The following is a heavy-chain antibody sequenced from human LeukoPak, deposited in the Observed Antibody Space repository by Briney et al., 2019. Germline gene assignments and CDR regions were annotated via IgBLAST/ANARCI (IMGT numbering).Heavy chain of an antibody. CDR1: GFTFTNYA. CDR2: ISSDGESI. CDR3: AKGSFALVRGVPSEYFQH. V-gene: IGHV3-23*01. J-gene: IGHJ1*01. D-gene: IGHD3-10*01. Sequence: GGSLRLSCAASGFTFTNYAMSWVRQAPGKGLEWVSAISSDGESIYYTDSVKGRFTISRDTSKNTVFLQMTSLKAEDTAVYYCAKGSFALVRGVPSEYFQHWGQGTLVTVSP.